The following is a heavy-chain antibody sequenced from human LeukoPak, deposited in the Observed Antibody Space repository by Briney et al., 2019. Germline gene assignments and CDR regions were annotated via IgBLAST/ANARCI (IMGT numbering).Heavy chain of an antibody. D-gene: IGHD3-22*01. CDR3: ARGSTYYYDSSGYYYGY. CDR1: GYTFTSYD. V-gene: IGHV1-8*01. CDR2: MNPNSGNT. Sequence: EASVKVSCKASGYTFTSYDINWVRQATGQGLEWMGWMNPNSGNTGYAQKFQGRVTMTRNTSISTAYMGLSSLRSEDTAVYYCARGSTYYYDSSGYYYGYWGQGTLVTVSS. J-gene: IGHJ4*02.